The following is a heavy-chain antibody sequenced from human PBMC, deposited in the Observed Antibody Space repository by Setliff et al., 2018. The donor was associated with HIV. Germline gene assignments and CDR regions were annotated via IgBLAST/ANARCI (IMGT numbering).Heavy chain of an antibody. CDR1: GGSISNGYYY. V-gene: IGHV4-61*09. D-gene: IGHD3-10*01. CDR2: IYTSRST. CDR3: ARGGREYGVNYYYYYMDV. J-gene: IGHJ6*03. Sequence: SETLSLTCTVSGGSISNGYYYWSWIRQPAGKGLEWIGHIYTSRSTKYNPSLKSRVTISVDTSKNQFSLKLSSVTAADTAVYYCARGGREYGVNYYYYYMDVWGKGTTVTVSS.